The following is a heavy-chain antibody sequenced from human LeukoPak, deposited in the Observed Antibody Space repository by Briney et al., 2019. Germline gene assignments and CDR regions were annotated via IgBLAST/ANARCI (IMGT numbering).Heavy chain of an antibody. CDR2: ISSSGSTI. V-gene: IGHV3-48*03. D-gene: IGHD2-21*02. Sequence: GGSLRLSCAASGFTFSSYEMSWVRQAPGKGLEWVSYISSSGSTIYYADSVKGRFTISRDNAENSLYLQVNSLRAEDTAVYYCVTDCDRTNGYWGQGTLVTVSS. J-gene: IGHJ4*02. CDR1: GFTFSSYE. CDR3: VTDCDRTNGY.